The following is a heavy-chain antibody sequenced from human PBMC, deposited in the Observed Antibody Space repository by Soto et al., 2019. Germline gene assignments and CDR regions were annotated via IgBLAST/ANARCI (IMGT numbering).Heavy chain of an antibody. CDR3: ARQVGDYYYYGMDV. V-gene: IGHV3-11*05. CDR2: ISSSSSYT. Sequence: QVQLVESGGGLVKPGGSLRLSCAASGFTFSDYYMSWIRQAPGKGLEWVSYISSSSSYTSYADSVKGRFTISRDNAKNSLYLQMNSLRAEDTAVYYCARQVGDYYYYGMDVWGQGTTVTVSS. CDR1: GFTFSDYY. J-gene: IGHJ6*02.